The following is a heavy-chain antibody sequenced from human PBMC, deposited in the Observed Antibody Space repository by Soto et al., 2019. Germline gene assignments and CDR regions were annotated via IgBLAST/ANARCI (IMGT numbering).Heavy chain of an antibody. CDR2: TYYSGST. V-gene: IGHV4-59*01. Sequence: QVQLQESGPGLVKPSETLSLTCTVSGGSISSYYWSWIRQPPGKGLEWIGYTYYSGSTNYNPSLKSRVTISVDTAKNQFSLKLSSVTAADTAVYYCARSYYYGSGSYYYYYYGMDVWGQGTTVTVSS. CDR3: ARSYYYGSGSYYYYYYGMDV. CDR1: GGSISSYY. J-gene: IGHJ6*02. D-gene: IGHD3-10*01.